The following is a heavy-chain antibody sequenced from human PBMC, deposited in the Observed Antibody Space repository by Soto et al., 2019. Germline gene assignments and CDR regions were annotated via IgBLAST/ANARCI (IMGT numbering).Heavy chain of an antibody. CDR2: INACNGNT. CDR3: ARVAPPSDY. Sequence: GSVKVSCKASGYTFTSYAMHWVRQSPGQGREWMGWINACNGNTKYAQKLQGSVTTTTDTSTSTAYMDLRSLRSAATAVYYCARVAPPSDYWGQGTLVTVSS. J-gene: IGHJ4*02. CDR1: GYTFTSYA. V-gene: IGHV1-3*01.